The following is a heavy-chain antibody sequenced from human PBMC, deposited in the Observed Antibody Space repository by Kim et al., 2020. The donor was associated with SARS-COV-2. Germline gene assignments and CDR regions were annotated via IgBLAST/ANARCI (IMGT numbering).Heavy chain of an antibody. Sequence: ASVKVSCKASGYTFTSYGISWVRQAPGQGLEWMGWISAYNGNTNYAQKLQGRVTMTTDTSTSTAYMELRSLRSDDTAVYYCARVNQLAAAGTCWFDPWGQGTLVTVSS. CDR1: GYTFTSYG. D-gene: IGHD6-13*01. V-gene: IGHV1-18*04. CDR3: ARVNQLAAAGTCWFDP. CDR2: ISAYNGNT. J-gene: IGHJ5*02.